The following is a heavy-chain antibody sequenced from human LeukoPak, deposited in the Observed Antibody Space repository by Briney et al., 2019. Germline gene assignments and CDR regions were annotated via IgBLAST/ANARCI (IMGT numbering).Heavy chain of an antibody. V-gene: IGHV3-74*01. J-gene: IGHJ6*04. CDR3: ARTNYYYYYGMDV. CDR1: GFTFSSYW. Sequence: GGSLRLSCAASGFTFSSYWMHWVRQAPGKGLVWVSRINSDGSSTSYADSVKGRFTISRDNAKNTLYLQMNSLRAKDTAVYYCARTNYYYYYGMDVWGKGTTVTASS. CDR2: INSDGSST.